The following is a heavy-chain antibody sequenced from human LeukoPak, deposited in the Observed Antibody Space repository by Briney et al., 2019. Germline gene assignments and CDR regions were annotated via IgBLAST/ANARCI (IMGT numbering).Heavy chain of an antibody. CDR1: GFTFSSYE. V-gene: IGHV3-48*03. Sequence: PGGSLRLSCAASGFTFSSYEMNWVRQAPGKGLEWVSYISSSGSILYYADSVKGRFTISRDNAKNSLYLQMNSLRAEDTAVYYCASVRINGYDLDYWGQGTLVTVSS. CDR2: ISSSGSIL. CDR3: ASVRINGYDLDY. D-gene: IGHD5-12*01. J-gene: IGHJ4*02.